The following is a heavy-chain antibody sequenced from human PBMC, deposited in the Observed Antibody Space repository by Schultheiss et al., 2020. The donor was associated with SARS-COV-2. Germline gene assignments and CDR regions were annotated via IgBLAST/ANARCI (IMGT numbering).Heavy chain of an antibody. CDR2: IKQDGTEK. V-gene: IGHV3-7*01. D-gene: IGHD6-19*01. Sequence: GESLKISCAASGFSFSRYWMSWVRQAPGKGLEWVANIKQDGTEKYYVDSVKGRFTISRDNAKNSLYLQMNSLRAEDTAVYYCARLDHWLVPSYYMDVWGKGATVTVSS. CDR1: GFSFSRYW. J-gene: IGHJ6*03. CDR3: ARLDHWLVPSYYMDV.